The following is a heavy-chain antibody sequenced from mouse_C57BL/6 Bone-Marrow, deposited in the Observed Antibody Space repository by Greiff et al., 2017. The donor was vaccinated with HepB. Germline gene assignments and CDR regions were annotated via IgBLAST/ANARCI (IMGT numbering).Heavy chain of an antibody. CDR2: INPYNGGT. CDR3: ARARWLSLFAY. Sequence: VQLQQSGPVLVKPGASVKMSCKASGYTFTDYYMNWVKQSHGKSLEWIGVINPYNGGTSYNQKFKGKATLTVDKSSSTAYMELNSLTSEDSAVYYCARARWLSLFAYWGQGTLVTVSA. V-gene: IGHV1-19*01. J-gene: IGHJ3*01. CDR1: GYTFTDYY. D-gene: IGHD2-3*01.